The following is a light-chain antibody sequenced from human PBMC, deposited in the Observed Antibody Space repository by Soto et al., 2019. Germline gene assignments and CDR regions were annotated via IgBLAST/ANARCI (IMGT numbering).Light chain of an antibody. CDR1: SSNIGAGYD. Sequence: QSVLTQPPSVSGAPGQRVTVSCTGSSSNIGAGYDVHWYQHLPGTAPKLLIYGNTNRPSGVPDRFSGSKSGTSASLAITGFQAEDEADYYCQSYDSSLSGPVVFGGGTKLTVL. V-gene: IGLV1-40*01. CDR2: GNT. J-gene: IGLJ2*01. CDR3: QSYDSSLSGPVV.